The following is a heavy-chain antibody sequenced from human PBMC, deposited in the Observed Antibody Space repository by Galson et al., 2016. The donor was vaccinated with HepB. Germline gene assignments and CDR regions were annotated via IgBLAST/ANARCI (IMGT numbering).Heavy chain of an antibody. D-gene: IGHD4-17*01. V-gene: IGHV5-10-1*01. CDR2: TDPSDSYT. CDR1: GYSFNRHW. Sequence: QSGAEVKKPGESLRISCKGSGYSFNRHWISWVRQMPGKGLEWMGRTDPSDSYTNYSPSFHGHVTISADKSISPAYVRRSSLQASDSAMYYCAMHPSLQYGDSVGYFYYYMDVWGKGTTVTVSS. CDR3: AMHPSLQYGDSVGYFYYYMDV. J-gene: IGHJ6*03.